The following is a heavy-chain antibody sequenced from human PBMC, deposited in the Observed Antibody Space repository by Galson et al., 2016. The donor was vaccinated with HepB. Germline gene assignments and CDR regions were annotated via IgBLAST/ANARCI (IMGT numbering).Heavy chain of an antibody. V-gene: IGHV4-39*01. D-gene: IGHD6-19*01. CDR3: ATGIVVAGKMYYHYMDV. J-gene: IGHJ6*03. Sequence: ETLSLTCTVSGGSISSGYYWSWIRQPPGRGLEWIGSIYHTESTNYNPSLESRVTKSVHTAKNHLTLSLNSVTAADTAVYYCATGIVVAGKMYYHYMDVWGKGTSVTVS. CDR1: GGSISSGYY. CDR2: IYHTEST.